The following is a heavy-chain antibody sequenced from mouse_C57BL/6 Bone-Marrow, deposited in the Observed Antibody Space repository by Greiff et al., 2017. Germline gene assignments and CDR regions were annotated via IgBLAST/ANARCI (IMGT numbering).Heavy chain of an antibody. V-gene: IGHV3-8*01. CDR2: ISYSGST. CDR1: GYSITSDY. Sequence: EVKVVESGPGLAKPSQTLSLTCSVTGYSITSDYWNWIRQFPGNKLEYMGYISYSGSTYYNPSLKSRISITRDTSKNQYYLQLNSVTTEDTATYYCARYRRNSAGPFDYWGQGTTRTVSS. D-gene: IGHD3-2*02. J-gene: IGHJ2*01. CDR3: ARYRRNSAGPFDY.